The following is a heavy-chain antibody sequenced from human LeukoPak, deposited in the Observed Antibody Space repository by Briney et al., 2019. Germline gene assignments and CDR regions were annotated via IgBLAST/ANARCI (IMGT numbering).Heavy chain of an antibody. V-gene: IGHV1-69*05. CDR2: IIPIFGTA. J-gene: IGHJ6*03. Sequence: ASVKVSCKASGGTFSSYAISWVRQAPGQGLEWMGGIIPIFGTANYAQKFQGRVTITTDESTSTAYMELSSLRSEDTAVYYCASEHPYYYYMDVWGKGTTVTASS. CDR3: ASEHPYYYYMDV. CDR1: GGTFSSYA.